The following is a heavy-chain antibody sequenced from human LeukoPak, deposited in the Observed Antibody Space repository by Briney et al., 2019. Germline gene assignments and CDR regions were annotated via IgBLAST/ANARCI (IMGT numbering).Heavy chain of an antibody. CDR2: LEPGDSDT. CDR1: GYSLTSYW. CDR3: ARLYLPYTSAWYGSAFDI. V-gene: IGHV5-51*01. D-gene: IGHD6-13*01. J-gene: IGHJ3*02. Sequence: GESLKISCKSSGYSLTSYWIAWVRQMPGKGLEWMGILEPGDSDTRYSPSFQGQVTISADRSITTAYLQWSSLKASDTAMYYCARLYLPYTSAWYGSAFDIWGQGTMVTVSS.